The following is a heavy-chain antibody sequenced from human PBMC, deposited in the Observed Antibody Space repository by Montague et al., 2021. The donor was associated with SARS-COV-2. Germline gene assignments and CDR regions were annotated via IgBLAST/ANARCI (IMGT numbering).Heavy chain of an antibody. CDR3: AREFSDGYTSYFDF. J-gene: IGHJ4*02. Sequence: SETRSLTCNVSGGSISSYYWSWIRQPPGRGLQWIVYVYYTGTTNYNHSLKSRVTIYVDKSKNQFSLTLNSVTAAATAVYYCAREFSDGYTSYFDFWGQGTLVTVSS. D-gene: IGHD5-18*01. V-gene: IGHV4-59*01. CDR2: VYYTGTT. CDR1: GGSISSYY.